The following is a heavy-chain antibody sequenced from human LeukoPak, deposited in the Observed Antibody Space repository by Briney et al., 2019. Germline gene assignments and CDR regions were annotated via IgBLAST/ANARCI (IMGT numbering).Heavy chain of an antibody. Sequence: PGRSLRLSCAASGFTFSSYGMHWVRQAPGKGLEWVAVISYDGSNKYYADSVKGRFTISRDNSKNTLYLQMNSLRAEDTAVYYCAKVPLPVAGYFDYWGQGTLVTVSS. CDR2: ISYDGSNK. D-gene: IGHD6-19*01. V-gene: IGHV3-30*18. J-gene: IGHJ4*02. CDR1: GFTFSSYG. CDR3: AKVPLPVAGYFDY.